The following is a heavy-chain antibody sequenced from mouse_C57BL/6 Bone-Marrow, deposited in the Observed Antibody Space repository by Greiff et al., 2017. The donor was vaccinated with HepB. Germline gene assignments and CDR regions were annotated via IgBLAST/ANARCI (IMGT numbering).Heavy chain of an antibody. CDR3: ARLGTTVVARWYFDV. CDR2: ISSGGSYT. J-gene: IGHJ1*03. D-gene: IGHD1-1*01. Sequence: DVMLVESGGDLVKPGGSLKLSCAASGFTFSSYGMSWVRQTPDKRLEWVATISSGGSYTYYPDSVKGRFTISRDNAKNTLYLQMSSLKSEDTAMYYCARLGTTVVARWYFDVWGTGTTVTVSS. V-gene: IGHV5-6*02. CDR1: GFTFSSYG.